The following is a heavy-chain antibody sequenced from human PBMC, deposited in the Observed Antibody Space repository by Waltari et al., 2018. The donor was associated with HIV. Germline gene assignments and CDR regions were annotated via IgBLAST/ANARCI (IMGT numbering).Heavy chain of an antibody. D-gene: IGHD3-10*01. V-gene: IGHV1-18*01. CDR2: ISDYNGNT. Sequence: VQLVQSGAEMRKPGASVMVSCRASGYTFSASTISWVRQAPGQGLEWMGWISDYNGNTNYAQKFQGRVNMTTDTSTSTAHMELRSLRSDDTAVYYCARGVSIVRGVMIRGHMDVWGQGTTVTVSS. CDR1: GYTFSAST. J-gene: IGHJ6*02. CDR3: ARGVSIVRGVMIRGHMDV.